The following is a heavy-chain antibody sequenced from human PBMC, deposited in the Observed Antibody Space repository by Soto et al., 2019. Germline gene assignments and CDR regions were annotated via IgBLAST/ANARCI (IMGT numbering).Heavy chain of an antibody. V-gene: IGHV1-2*04. D-gene: IGHD6-13*01. CDR1: GYTFTGYY. Sequence: ASVKVSCKASGYTFTGYYMHWVRQAPGQGLEWMGWINPNSGGTNYAQKFQGWVTMTRDTSISTAYMELSRLRSDDTAVYYCARDLGPSRGLVADGTFYYHYRMYVWAQGTTDTGSS. J-gene: IGHJ6*02. CDR2: INPNSGGT. CDR3: ARDLGPSRGLVADGTFYYHYRMYV.